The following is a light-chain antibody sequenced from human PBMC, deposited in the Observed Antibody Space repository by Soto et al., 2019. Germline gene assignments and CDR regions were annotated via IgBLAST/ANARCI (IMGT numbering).Light chain of an antibody. V-gene: IGKV1-39*01. Sequence: DILRTQARATVSSSTGESVTITCRDSHSSSSYLTWYQQKPGKAPKLLIYAASSWQSGVPARFSGGGSGKEFTLTIRSLQPEDLAAYYSQQAYRTPRAFGQGTKVDIK. CDR1: HSSSSY. J-gene: IGKJ1*01. CDR3: QQAYRTPRA. CDR2: AAS.